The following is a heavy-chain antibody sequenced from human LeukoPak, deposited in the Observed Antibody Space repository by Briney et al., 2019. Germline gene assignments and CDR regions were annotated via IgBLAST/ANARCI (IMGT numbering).Heavy chain of an antibody. CDR3: ARENSGDNYFDC. J-gene: IGHJ4*02. CDR2: MNPNSGNT. V-gene: IGHV1-8*01. D-gene: IGHD5-12*01. Sequence: ASVKVSCKASGYTFTSYDINWVRQATGQGLEWMGWMNPNSGNTGYAQKFQGRVTMTRNTSISTAYMELSSLRSEDTAVYYCARENSGDNYFDCWGQGTLVTVSS. CDR1: GYTFTSYD.